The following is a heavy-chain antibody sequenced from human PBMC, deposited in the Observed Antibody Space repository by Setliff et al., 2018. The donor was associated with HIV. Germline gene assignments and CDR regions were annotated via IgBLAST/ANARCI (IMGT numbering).Heavy chain of an antibody. D-gene: IGHD3-10*01. V-gene: IGHV3-74*01. CDR3: ARDRVSITSGARGFYFGMDV. CDR1: GFTFSSSW. J-gene: IGHJ6*02. CDR2: INGDGSFT. Sequence: GGSLRLSCAGSGFTFSSSWMHWVRQAPGKGLVWVSRINGDGSFTVYADSVKGRFTISRDNSKNTLYLQMNSVRGEDTAVYYCARDRVSITSGARGFYFGMDVWGQGTTVTVSS.